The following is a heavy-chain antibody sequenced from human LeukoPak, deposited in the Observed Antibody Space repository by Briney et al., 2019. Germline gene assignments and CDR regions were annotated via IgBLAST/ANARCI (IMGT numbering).Heavy chain of an antibody. CDR1: GGSFSGYY. J-gene: IGHJ4*02. V-gene: IGHV4-34*01. CDR2: INHSGST. D-gene: IGHD3-16*02. CDR3: ARVSVNDYVWGSYRYRYFDC. Sequence: PSETLSLTCAVYGGSFSGYYWSWIRQPPGKGLEWIGEINHSGSTNYNPSLKSRVTISVDTSKNQFSLKLSSVTAADTAVYYCARVSVNDYVWGSYRYRYFDCWGQGTLVTVSS.